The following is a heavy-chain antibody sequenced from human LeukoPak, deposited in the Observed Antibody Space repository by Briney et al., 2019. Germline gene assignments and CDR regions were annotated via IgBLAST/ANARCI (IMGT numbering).Heavy chain of an antibody. CDR2: INHSGST. V-gene: IGHV4-34*01. CDR1: GGSLSDYY. Sequence: SETLSLTCAVYGGSLSDYYWSWIREPPGKGLEGIGEINHSGSTNYNPSLKSRVTISLDTSKNQFSLKLRSVTAADTAVYYCASQVRLERRYYYYYMGVWDKGTTVTVSS. J-gene: IGHJ6*03. CDR3: ASQVRLERRYYYYYMGV. D-gene: IGHD1-1*01.